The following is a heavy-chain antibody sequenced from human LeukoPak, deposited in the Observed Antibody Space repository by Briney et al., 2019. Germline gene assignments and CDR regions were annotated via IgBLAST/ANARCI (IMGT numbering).Heavy chain of an antibody. CDR1: GFTFSSYG. CDR3: AKDWLSSGLTSAAGIN. CDR2: ISYDGSNK. J-gene: IGHJ4*02. D-gene: IGHD6-13*01. Sequence: GRSLRLSCAASGFTFSSYGMHWVRQAPGKGLEWVAVISYDGSNKYYADSVKGRFTISRDNSKNTLYLQMNSLRAEDTAVYYCAKDWLSSGLTSAAGINWGQGTLVTVSS. V-gene: IGHV3-30*18.